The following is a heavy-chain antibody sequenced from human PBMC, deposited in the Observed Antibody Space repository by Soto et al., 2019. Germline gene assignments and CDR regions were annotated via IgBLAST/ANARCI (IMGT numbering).Heavy chain of an antibody. CDR2: ISDSGSTI. CDR1: GFSFSSYS. CDR3: TAVDIVSTPFDY. D-gene: IGHD5-12*01. J-gene: IGHJ4*02. V-gene: IGHV3-48*02. Sequence: EVQLVESGGGLVQPGGSLRLSCAASGFSFSSYSMNWVRQAPGKGLEWVSFISDSGSTIYYADPVKGRFTISRDNAKNSMYLEMNSLRDEDTAVYHCTAVDIVSTPFDYWGQGTLVTVSS.